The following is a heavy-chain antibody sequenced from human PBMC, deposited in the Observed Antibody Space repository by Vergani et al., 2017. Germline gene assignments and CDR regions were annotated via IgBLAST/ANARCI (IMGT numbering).Heavy chain of an antibody. CDR2: IYVSGIT. Sequence: QVQLQESGPGLVKPSQTLSLTCTVSGASINNDFYYWHWIRQPAGKGLEWIGRIYVSGITDYNSSLQSRVSISIVSSSKFSLSLTSVTAADTAIYYCARHRGSGGFFPSSYFYGMDVWGHGTTVTVSS. V-gene: IGHV4-61*02. D-gene: IGHD3-10*01. CDR1: GASINNDFYY. CDR3: ARHRGSGGFFPSSYFYGMDV. J-gene: IGHJ6*02.